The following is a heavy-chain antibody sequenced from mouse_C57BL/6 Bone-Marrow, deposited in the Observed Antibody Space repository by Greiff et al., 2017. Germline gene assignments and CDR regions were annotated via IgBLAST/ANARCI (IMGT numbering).Heavy chain of an antibody. Sequence: QVQLQQSGAELARPGASVKLSCKASGYTFTSYGISWVKQRTGQGLEWIGEIYPRSGNTYYNEKFKGKATLTADKSSSTAYMELRSLTSEDSAVYFCARSGYYWDYFGYWGQGTTLTVSS. CDR3: ARSGYYWDYFGY. J-gene: IGHJ2*01. V-gene: IGHV1-81*01. CDR1: GYTFTSYG. D-gene: IGHD2-3*01. CDR2: IYPRSGNT.